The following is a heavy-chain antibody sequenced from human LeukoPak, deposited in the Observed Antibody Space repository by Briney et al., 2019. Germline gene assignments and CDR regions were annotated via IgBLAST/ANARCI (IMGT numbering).Heavy chain of an antibody. CDR1: GGTFSSYA. D-gene: IGHD3-22*01. CDR3: ARTAYYDSSGDTPTYYYYYMDV. V-gene: IGHV1-69*13. Sequence: ASVKVSCKASGGTFSSYAISWVRQAPGQGLEWMGGIIPIFGTANYAQKFQGRVTITADESTSTAYMELSSLRSEDTAVYYCARTAYYDSSGDTPTYYYYYMDVWGKGTTVTVSS. CDR2: IIPIFGTA. J-gene: IGHJ6*03.